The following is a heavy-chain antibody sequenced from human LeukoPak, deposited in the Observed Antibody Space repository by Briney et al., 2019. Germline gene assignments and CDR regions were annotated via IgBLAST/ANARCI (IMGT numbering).Heavy chain of an antibody. J-gene: IGHJ4*02. V-gene: IGHV1-46*01. Sequence: ASVKVSCKASGYTFTNYYMHWVRQAPGQGLEWMGLINPTGTGTNYAQKFRGRVTLTRDTSTTTVYMELNSLRTEDTALYYCAKDPTRITMVRGVEKLDYWGQGTLVTVSS. D-gene: IGHD3-10*01. CDR3: AKDPTRITMVRGVEKLDY. CDR2: INPTGTGT. CDR1: GYTFTNYY.